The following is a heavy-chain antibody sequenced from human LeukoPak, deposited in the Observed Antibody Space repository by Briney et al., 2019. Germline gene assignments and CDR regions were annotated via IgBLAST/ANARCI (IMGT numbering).Heavy chain of an antibody. CDR3: ARDPYGDYYFDY. J-gene: IGHJ4*02. Sequence: GGSLRLSCAASRFSFSLYNMNWVRQAPGKGLEWVSYISSTGSRIYYADSVKGRFTISRDNAKNLLYLQMSSLRDEDTAVYYCARDPYGDYYFDYWGQGTLVTVSS. V-gene: IGHV3-48*02. CDR1: RFSFSLYN. D-gene: IGHD4-17*01. CDR2: ISSTGSRI.